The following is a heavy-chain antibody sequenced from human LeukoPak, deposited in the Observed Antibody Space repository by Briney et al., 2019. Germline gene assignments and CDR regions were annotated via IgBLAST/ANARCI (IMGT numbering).Heavy chain of an antibody. Sequence: PQTLSLTCTVSGGSISSGGYYWSWIRQHPGKGLEWIGYIYYSGSTYYNPSLKSRVTISVDTSKNQFSLKLSSVTAADTAVYYCARVILWFGELLIIWGQGTLVTVSS. J-gene: IGHJ4*02. CDR1: GGSISSGGYY. V-gene: IGHV4-31*03. D-gene: IGHD3-10*01. CDR2: IYYSGST. CDR3: ARVILWFGELLII.